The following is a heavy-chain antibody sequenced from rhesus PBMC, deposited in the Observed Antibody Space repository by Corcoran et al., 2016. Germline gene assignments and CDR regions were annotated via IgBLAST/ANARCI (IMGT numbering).Heavy chain of an antibody. V-gene: IGHV4-173*01. CDR3: ARTPLARLFDY. CDR2: ISGSGWRT. J-gene: IGHJ4*01. D-gene: IGHD1-1*01. Sequence: QLQLQESGPGLVKPSETLSLTCAVSGGSIRRNYWSWLRQPPGKGLEWIGRISGSGWRTDYNASLKSRVTSSTDTSKNQFSLKLSSVTAADTAVYYCARTPLARLFDYWGQGVLVTVSS. CDR1: GGSIRRNY.